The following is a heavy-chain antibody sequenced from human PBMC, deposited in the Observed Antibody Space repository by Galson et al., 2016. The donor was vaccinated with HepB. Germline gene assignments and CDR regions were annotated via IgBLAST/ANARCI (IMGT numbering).Heavy chain of an antibody. D-gene: IGHD3-3*01. Sequence: SLRLSCAASGFTFGDYGMGWFRQAPGKGLEWVGFIRRKSYGGTIEYAASVKDRFIISRDDSKKIAYLQMNSLKTEDTAVYYCTRDSPLRFLEWLQSYNYYYMDVWGKGTTVTVSS. CDR2: IRRKSYGGTI. J-gene: IGHJ6*03. CDR1: GFTFGDYG. CDR3: TRDSPLRFLEWLQSYNYYYMDV. V-gene: IGHV3-49*03.